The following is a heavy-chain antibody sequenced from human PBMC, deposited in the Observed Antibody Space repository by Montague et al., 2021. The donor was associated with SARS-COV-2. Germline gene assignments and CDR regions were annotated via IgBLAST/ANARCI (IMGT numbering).Heavy chain of an antibody. V-gene: IGHV3-53*01. J-gene: IGHJ3*02. CDR2: IYSGGDT. D-gene: IGHD1-26*01. CDR1: GFTVNSNY. Sequence: SLRLSWAASGFTVNSNYMSWVRQAPGKGLEWVALIYSGGDTTYAVSVRDRFTTSRDNSKNTLYLQMNSLRVEDTAVFYCARGGVGATWAFDIWGQGTMVTVSS. CDR3: ARGGVGATWAFDI.